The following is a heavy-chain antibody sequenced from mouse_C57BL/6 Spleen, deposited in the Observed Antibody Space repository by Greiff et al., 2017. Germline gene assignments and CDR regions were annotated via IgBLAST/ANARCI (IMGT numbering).Heavy chain of an antibody. CDR3: ARYPFFDY. CDR2: IRNKANGYTT. CDR1: GFTFTDYY. V-gene: IGHV7-3*01. J-gene: IGHJ2*01. Sequence: EVHLVESGGGLVQPGGSLSLSCAASGFTFTDYYMSWVRQPPGQALEWLGFIRNKANGYTTEYSASLKGRFTISRDNSQSILYLQMNALRAEDSATYYCARYPFFDYWGQGTTLTVSS.